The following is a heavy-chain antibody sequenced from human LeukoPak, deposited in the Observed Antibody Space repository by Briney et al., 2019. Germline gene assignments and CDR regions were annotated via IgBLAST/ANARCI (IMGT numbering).Heavy chain of an antibody. Sequence: SETLSLTCAVSGGSISTGGYSWSWIRQPPGKGLEWIGYIYHSGSTYYNPSLKSRVTISVDRSKNQFSLKLSSVTAADTAVYYCAREKVGATMPRAFDIWGQGTMVTVSS. V-gene: IGHV4-30-2*01. D-gene: IGHD1-26*01. CDR3: AREKVGATMPRAFDI. J-gene: IGHJ3*02. CDR2: IYHSGST. CDR1: GGSISTGGYS.